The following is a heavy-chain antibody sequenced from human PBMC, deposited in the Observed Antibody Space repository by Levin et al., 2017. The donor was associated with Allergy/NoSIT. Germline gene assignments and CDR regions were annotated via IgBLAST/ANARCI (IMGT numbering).Heavy chain of an antibody. CDR2: IDDSGTT. D-gene: IGHD6-25*01. V-gene: IGHV4-59*01. J-gene: IGHJ4*02. CDR1: GGPISSYY. CDR3: ASVRKQRLFD. Sequence: SETLSLTCTVSGGPISSYYWSWIRRPPGKGLEWVGYIDDSGTTNYNPSLKSRVTISLDTSKNQFSLKLNSVTAADTALYYCASVRKQRLFDWGQGTLVTVSS.